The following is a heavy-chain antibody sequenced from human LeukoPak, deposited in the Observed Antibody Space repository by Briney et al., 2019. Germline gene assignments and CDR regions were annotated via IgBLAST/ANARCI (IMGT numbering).Heavy chain of an antibody. V-gene: IGHV4-39*07. CDR2: IYSSGNT. J-gene: IGHJ4*02. Sequence: ETLSLTCTVSGDSISSSDYYCACIRQPPGKGMEWVGNIYSSGNTHYTASLKSLVTISLDTSKNQFSLKVTSVTAAVTAVYYCTRVSIHGYSDYWGQGTLVTVSS. CDR3: TRVSIHGYSDY. D-gene: IGHD3-16*02. CDR1: GDSISSSDYY.